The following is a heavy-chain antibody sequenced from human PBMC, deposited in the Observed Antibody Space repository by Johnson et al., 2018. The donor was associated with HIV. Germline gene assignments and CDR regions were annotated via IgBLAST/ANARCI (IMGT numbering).Heavy chain of an antibody. CDR1: DFTFSSYG. Sequence: QVQLVESGGGVVQPGGSLRLSCAASDFTFSSYGMHWVRQAPGKGLEWVAFIRYDGSYKYYVDSVKGRFTISRDNSKNTLYLQMNSLRAEDSAVYYCASDYSDIGGYRLRAYHIWGQGTGVTVSS. J-gene: IGHJ3*02. CDR2: IRYDGSYK. V-gene: IGHV3-30*02. D-gene: IGHD3-22*01. CDR3: ASDYSDIGGYRLRAYHI.